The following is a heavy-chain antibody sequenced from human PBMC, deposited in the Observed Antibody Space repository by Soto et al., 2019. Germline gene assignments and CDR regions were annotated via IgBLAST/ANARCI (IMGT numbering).Heavy chain of an antibody. Sequence: QVQLQESGPGLVKPSGTLSLTCAVSGGSISSSNWWSWVRQPPGKGLEWIGEIYHSGSTNYNPSLKSRLTIAVDKSKNRFSLKLRSVTAADTAVYYCARSPDSSGYYPRRCYYGMDVWGQGTTVTVSS. V-gene: IGHV4-4*02. CDR1: GGSISSSNW. J-gene: IGHJ6*02. D-gene: IGHD3-22*01. CDR2: IYHSGST. CDR3: ARSPDSSGYYPRRCYYGMDV.